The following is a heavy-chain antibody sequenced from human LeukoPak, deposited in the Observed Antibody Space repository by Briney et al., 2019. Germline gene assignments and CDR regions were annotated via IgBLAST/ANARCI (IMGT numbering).Heavy chain of an antibody. CDR3: AGHGTMTPVDY. V-gene: IGHV4-39*01. CDR2: IYYSGST. Sequence: SETLSLTCTVSGGSISSSSYYWGWIRQPPGKGLEWIGSIYYSGSTYYNPSLKSRVTISVDTSKNQFSLKLSSVTAADTAVYYCAGHGTMTPVDYWGQGTLVTVSS. CDR1: GGSISSSSYY. D-gene: IGHD1-7*01. J-gene: IGHJ4*02.